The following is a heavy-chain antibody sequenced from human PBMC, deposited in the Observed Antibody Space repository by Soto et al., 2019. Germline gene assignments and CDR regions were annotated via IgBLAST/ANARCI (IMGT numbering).Heavy chain of an antibody. CDR2: IIPILGIA. D-gene: IGHD6-13*01. CDR3: ARDPVVAAAAHFDY. CDR1: GGTFSSYT. V-gene: IGHV1-69*04. J-gene: IGHJ4*02. Sequence: VASVKVSCKASGGTFSSYTISWVRQAPGQGLEWMGRIIPILGIANYAQKFQGRVTITADKSTSTAYMELSSLRSEDTAVYYCARDPVVAAAAHFDYWGQGTLVTVSS.